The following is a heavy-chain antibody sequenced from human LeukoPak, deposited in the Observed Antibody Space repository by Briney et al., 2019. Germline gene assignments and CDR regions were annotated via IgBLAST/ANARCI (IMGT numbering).Heavy chain of an antibody. CDR1: GFTFSSYS. V-gene: IGHV3-21*01. Sequence: PGGSLRLSCAASGFTFSSYSMNWVRQAPGKGLEWVSSITSSGSYIYYADSVKGRFTISRDNAKNSLYLQMNSLRAEDTAVYYCVRTPTVTTFGYWGQGTLVTVSS. CDR2: ITSSGSYI. D-gene: IGHD4-17*01. CDR3: VRTPTVTTFGY. J-gene: IGHJ4*02.